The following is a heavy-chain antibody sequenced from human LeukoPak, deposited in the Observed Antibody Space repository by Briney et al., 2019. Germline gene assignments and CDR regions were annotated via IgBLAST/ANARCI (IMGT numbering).Heavy chain of an antibody. V-gene: IGHV1-8*03. CDR2: MNPNSGNT. J-gene: IGHJ3*02. Sequence: ASVKVSCKASGYTFTSYDINSVRQATGQGLEWMGWMNPNSGNTGYAQKFQGRVTITRNTSISTAYMELSSLRSEDTAVYYCAVSSGREAFDIWGQGTMVTVSS. CDR1: GYTFTSYD. D-gene: IGHD3-10*02. CDR3: AVSSGREAFDI.